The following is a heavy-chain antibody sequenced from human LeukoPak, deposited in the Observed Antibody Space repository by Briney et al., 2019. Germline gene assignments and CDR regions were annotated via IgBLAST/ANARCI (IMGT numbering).Heavy chain of an antibody. V-gene: IGHV3-21*01. J-gene: IGHJ3*02. CDR1: GVTFSGYS. CDR2: ITATSLHI. D-gene: IGHD3-16*01. CDR3: ARGSHYGYDALDI. Sequence: GGSLRLSCAASGVTFSGYSMNWVRQAPGKGLEWVSAITATSLHIYYADSVKGRFTISRDNAKNSLYLQMNSLRAEDTAVYYCARGSHYGYDALDIWGQGTMVTVSS.